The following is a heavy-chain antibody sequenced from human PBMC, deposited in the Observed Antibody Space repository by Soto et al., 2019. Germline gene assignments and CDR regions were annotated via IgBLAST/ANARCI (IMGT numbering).Heavy chain of an antibody. J-gene: IGHJ4*02. CDR1: GGTFRSYV. CDR3: ARIGTIDWIDDY. V-gene: IGHV1-69*12. D-gene: IGHD1-1*01. CDR2: IIPMYGTT. Sequence: QVQLVQSGAEVKKPGSSVKVSCKASGGTFRSYVTSRVRQAPGQGLEWLGGIIPMYGTTYYAQTFQGRVTISADESTSTAFMELSSLGSEDTAVYYCARIGTIDWIDDYWGQGTLVTVSS.